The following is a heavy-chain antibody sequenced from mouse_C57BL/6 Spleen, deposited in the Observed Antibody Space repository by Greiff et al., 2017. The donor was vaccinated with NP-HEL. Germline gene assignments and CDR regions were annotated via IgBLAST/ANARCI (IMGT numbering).Heavy chain of an antibody. CDR1: GYTFTSYW. D-gene: IGHD4-1*01. J-gene: IGHJ2*01. CDR3: ARLTVFFDY. Sequence: VQLQQPGAELVRPGTSVKLSCKASGYTFTSYWMHWVKQRPGQGLEWIGVIDPSDSYTNYNQKFKGKATLTVDTSSSTAYMQLSSLTSEDSAVYYCARLTVFFDYWGQGTTLTVSS. CDR2: IDPSDSYT. V-gene: IGHV1-59*01.